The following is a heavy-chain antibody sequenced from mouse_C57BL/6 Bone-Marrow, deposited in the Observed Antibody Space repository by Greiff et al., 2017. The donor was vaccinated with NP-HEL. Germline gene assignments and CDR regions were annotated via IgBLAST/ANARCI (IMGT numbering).Heavy chain of an antibody. V-gene: IGHV5-12*01. Sequence: EVKVEESGGGLVQPGGSLKLSCAASGFTFSDYYMYWVRQTPEKRLEWVAYISNGGGSTYYPDTVKGRFTISRDNAKNTLYLQMSRLKSEDTAMYYCARHHWFAYWGQGTLVTVSA. CDR2: ISNGGGST. CDR3: ARHHWFAY. CDR1: GFTFSDYY. J-gene: IGHJ3*01.